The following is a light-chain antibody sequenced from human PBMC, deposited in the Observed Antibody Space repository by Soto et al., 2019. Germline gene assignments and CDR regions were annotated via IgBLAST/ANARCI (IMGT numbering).Light chain of an antibody. CDR2: GAS. Sequence: EIVLTQSPGTLSLSPGERATLSCRASQSVSSSHLAWYQQKPGQAPRLLMYGASTRATGIPDSFSGSGSGTDFTLTISSLEPEDFAVYYCQQYGTSPLTFGPGTKVDIK. CDR1: QSVSSSH. J-gene: IGKJ3*01. CDR3: QQYGTSPLT. V-gene: IGKV3-20*01.